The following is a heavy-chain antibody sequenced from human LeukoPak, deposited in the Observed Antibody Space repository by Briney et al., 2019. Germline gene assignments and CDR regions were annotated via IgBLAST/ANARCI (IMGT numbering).Heavy chain of an antibody. V-gene: IGHV3-30*02. CDR1: GFTFSSYG. CDR3: AKMDNYGSGSYGAFDI. D-gene: IGHD3-10*01. Sequence: GGSLRLSCAASGFTFSSYGMHWVRQAPGKGLEWVAFIRYDGSNKYYADSVKGRFTISRDNSKNTLYLQMNSLRAEDTAVYYCAKMDNYGSGSYGAFDIWGQGTMVTVSS. J-gene: IGHJ3*02. CDR2: IRYDGSNK.